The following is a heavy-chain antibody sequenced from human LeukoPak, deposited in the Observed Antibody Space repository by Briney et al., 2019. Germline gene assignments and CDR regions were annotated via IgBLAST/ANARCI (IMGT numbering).Heavy chain of an antibody. CDR1: GDSVSSNHGA. V-gene: IGHV6-1*01. D-gene: IGHD6-19*01. CDR3: ARDLATSGWYTFDY. Sequence: SQTLSLTYAISGDSVSSNHGAWNWIRQSPSRGLEWLGRTYYRSKWFYEYSDSLRGRITINADSSRNQFSLQVSSVTPEDTAVYFCARDLATSGWYTFDYWGQGTLVTVSS. J-gene: IGHJ4*02. CDR2: TYYRSKWFY.